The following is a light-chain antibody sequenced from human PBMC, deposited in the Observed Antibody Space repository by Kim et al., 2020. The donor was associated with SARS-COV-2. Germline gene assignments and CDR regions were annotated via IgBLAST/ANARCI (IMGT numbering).Light chain of an antibody. CDR3: NTRDSSGDHVV. J-gene: IGLJ7*01. CDR1: SLRSYY. Sequence: SSELTQDPAVSVALGQTVRITCQGDSLRSYYATWYQQKPGQAPIVVIYGKQNRPSGIPDRFSGSSSGDTASLTITGTQGEDEADFYWNTRDSSGDHVVFG. CDR2: GKQ. V-gene: IGLV3-19*01.